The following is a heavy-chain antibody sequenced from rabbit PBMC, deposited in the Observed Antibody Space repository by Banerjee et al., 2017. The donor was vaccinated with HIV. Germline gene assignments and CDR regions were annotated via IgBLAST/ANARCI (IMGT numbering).Heavy chain of an antibody. CDR1: GIDLSSYYY. Sequence: QQQLEESGGGLVKPGGTLTLTCKASGIDLSSYYYMCWVRQAPGKGLEWIACIDVGSSGWTYYARWAKGRFTISKTSSTTVTLQVTSLTAADTATYFCSRLGNAGYAGDGHAYDPWGPGTLVTVS. D-gene: IGHD4-2*01. CDR2: IDVGSSGWT. CDR3: SRLGNAGYAGDGHAYDP. J-gene: IGHJ2*01. V-gene: IGHV1S45*01.